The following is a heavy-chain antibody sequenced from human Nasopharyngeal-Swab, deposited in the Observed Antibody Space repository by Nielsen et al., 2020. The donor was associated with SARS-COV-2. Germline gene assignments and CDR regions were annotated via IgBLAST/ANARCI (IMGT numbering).Heavy chain of an antibody. J-gene: IGHJ4*02. CDR2: LYYTGRS. CDR1: GGSISSSSYY. D-gene: IGHD2-2*01. CDR3: AREAEDCSSASCYAAPFDS. V-gene: IGHV4-39*02. Sequence: SETLSLTCTVSGGSISSSSYYWGWLRQPPGQGLEWIGSLYYTGRSYYNPSLKTRVTISGDSSKNQFSLRLTSVTAADTAVYYCAREAEDCSSASCYAAPFDSWGQGTLVTVSS.